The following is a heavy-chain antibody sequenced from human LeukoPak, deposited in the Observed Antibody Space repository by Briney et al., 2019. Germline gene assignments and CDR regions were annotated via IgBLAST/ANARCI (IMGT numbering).Heavy chain of an antibody. CDR1: GFTFSSYA. CDR3: AKSWAAAGILSYNWFDP. J-gene: IGHJ5*02. CDR2: ISGSGGST. D-gene: IGHD6-13*01. Sequence: GESLRLSCAASGFTFSSYAMSWVRQAPGKGLEWVSAISGSGGSTYYADSVKGRFTISRDNSKNTLYLQMNSLRAEDTAVYYCAKSWAAAGILSYNWFDPWGQGTLVTVSS. V-gene: IGHV3-23*01.